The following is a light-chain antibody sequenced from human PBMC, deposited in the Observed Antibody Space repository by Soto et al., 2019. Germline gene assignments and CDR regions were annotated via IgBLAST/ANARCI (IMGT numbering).Light chain of an antibody. J-gene: IGKJ5*01. V-gene: IGKV2-30*01. CDR1: QSLLYSDGNTY. CDR3: MQGSHWPIS. CDR2: KVS. Sequence: DVVVTQSPLSLPVTLGQPASISCRSSQSLLYSDGNTYLHWFQQRLGQSPRRLIYKVSNRESGVPDRFSGSGADTAFTLKISSVEAEDVGIYYCMQGSHWPISFGQGTRLEIK.